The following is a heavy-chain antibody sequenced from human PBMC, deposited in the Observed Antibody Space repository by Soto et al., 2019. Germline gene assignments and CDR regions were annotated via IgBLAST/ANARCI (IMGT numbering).Heavy chain of an antibody. Sequence: SETLSLTCGASGGTIRSPDWWTWVRQPPGKGLEWIGEIFQSGSTNYTPSLESRVTISVDKSKNQFSLTLTSVTAADTAVYFRARGRGRYSSGWSWFDPWGQGILVTVSS. CDR3: ARGRGRYSSGWSWFDP. D-gene: IGHD6-19*01. V-gene: IGHV4-4*02. CDR1: GGTIRSPDW. CDR2: IFQSGST. J-gene: IGHJ5*02.